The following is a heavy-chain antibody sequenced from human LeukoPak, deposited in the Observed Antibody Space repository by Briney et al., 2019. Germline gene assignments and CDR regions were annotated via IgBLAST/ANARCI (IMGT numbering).Heavy chain of an antibody. J-gene: IGHJ4*02. V-gene: IGHV3-7*01. CDR3: ARGLPFDY. D-gene: IGHD5-18*01. Sequence: GLEWVANIKQDRSQTYYVDSVKGRFTISRDNAKNSLYLQMNSLRAEDTAVYYCARGLPFDYWGQGTLVTVSS. CDR2: IKQDRSQT.